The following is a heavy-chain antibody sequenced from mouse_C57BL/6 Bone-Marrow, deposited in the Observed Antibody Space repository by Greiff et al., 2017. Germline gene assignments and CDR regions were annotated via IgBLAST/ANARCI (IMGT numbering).Heavy chain of an antibody. D-gene: IGHD1-1*01. CDR3: ARSRALLRSYYFDY. CDR1: GYSFTDYN. Sequence: LVESGPELVKPGASVKISCKASGYSFTDYNMNWVKQSNGKSLEWIGVINPNYGTTSYNQKFKGKATLTVDQSSSTAYMQLNSLTSEDSAVYYCARSRALLRSYYFDYWGQGTTLTVSS. CDR2: INPNYGTT. J-gene: IGHJ2*01. V-gene: IGHV1-39*01.